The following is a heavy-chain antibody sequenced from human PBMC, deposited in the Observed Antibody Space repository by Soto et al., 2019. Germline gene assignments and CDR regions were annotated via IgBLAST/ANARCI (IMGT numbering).Heavy chain of an antibody. J-gene: IGHJ5*02. CDR1: GGSFSGYD. CDR3: ASRGHRIVPPGLWFEP. V-gene: IGHV4-34*01. CDR2: INHSGST. Sequence: QVQLQQCGAGRLKPSETLSLTCAVYGGSFSGYDWSWIRQPPGKGLEWIGEINHSGSTNDNPSLKSRDTISVDPSKNQNSLKLSSVTAADTAVYYCASRGHRIVPPGLWFEPWGQGTLGPVSS. D-gene: IGHD1-26*01.